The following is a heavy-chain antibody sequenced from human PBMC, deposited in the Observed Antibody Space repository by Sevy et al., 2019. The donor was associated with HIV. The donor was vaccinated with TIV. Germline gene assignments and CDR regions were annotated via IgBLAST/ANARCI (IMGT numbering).Heavy chain of an antibody. J-gene: IGHJ4*02. Sequence: GGSLRLSCAASGFTFSSYGMHWVRRAPGKGLEWVAVPWYDGSNKDYADSVKGRFTISRDNSKNTLYLQMNSLRAEDTAVYYCARDKAAYYDSSGYYTLDYWGQGTLVTVSS. CDR1: GFTFSSYG. V-gene: IGHV3-33*01. D-gene: IGHD3-22*01. CDR3: ARDKAAYYDSSGYYTLDY. CDR2: PWYDGSNK.